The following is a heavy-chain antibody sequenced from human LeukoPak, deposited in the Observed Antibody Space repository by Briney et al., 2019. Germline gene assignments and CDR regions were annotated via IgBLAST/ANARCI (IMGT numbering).Heavy chain of an antibody. V-gene: IGHV4-39*02. CDR3: ARDSSWPYYYYYYMDV. CDR2: IYYSGST. D-gene: IGHD6-13*01. Sequence: SETLSLTCTVSGGSISSSSYYWGWIRQPPGKGLEWIGSIYYSGSTYCNPSLKSRVTISVDTSKNQFSLKLSSVTAADTAVYYCARDSSWPYYYYYYMDVWGRGTTVTISS. J-gene: IGHJ6*03. CDR1: GGSISSSSYY.